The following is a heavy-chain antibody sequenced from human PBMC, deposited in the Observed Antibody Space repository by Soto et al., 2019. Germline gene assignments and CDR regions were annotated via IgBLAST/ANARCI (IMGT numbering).Heavy chain of an antibody. CDR1: GFTFDDYA. CDR2: ISWNSGSI. V-gene: IGHV3-9*01. D-gene: IGHD6-25*01. J-gene: IGHJ6*02. Sequence: QPGGSLRLSCAASGFTFDDYAMHWVRQAPGKGLEWVSGISWNSGSIGYADSVKGRFTISRDNAKNSLYLQMNSLRAEDTALYYCAKDPGSSYYYYGMDVWGQGTTVTVSS. CDR3: AKDPGSSYYYYGMDV.